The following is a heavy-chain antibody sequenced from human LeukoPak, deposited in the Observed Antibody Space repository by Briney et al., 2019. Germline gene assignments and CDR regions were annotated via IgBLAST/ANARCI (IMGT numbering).Heavy chain of an antibody. J-gene: IGHJ5*02. D-gene: IGHD6-13*01. CDR1: GGTFSSYA. CDR2: IIPIFGTA. Sequence: GASVKVSCKASGGTFSSYAISWVRQAPGQGLEWMGGIIPIFGTANYAQKFQGRVTITADKSTSTAYMELSSLRSEDTAVYYCARDPLLGLQLVPAGWFDPWGQGTLVTVSS. CDR3: ARDPLLGLQLVPAGWFDP. V-gene: IGHV1-69*06.